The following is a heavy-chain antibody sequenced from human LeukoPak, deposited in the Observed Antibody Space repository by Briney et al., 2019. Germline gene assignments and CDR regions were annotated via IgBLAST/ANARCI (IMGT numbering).Heavy chain of an antibody. V-gene: IGHV3-23*01. J-gene: IGHJ4*02. CDR1: GFSFSSYA. D-gene: IGHD3-22*01. Sequence: GGSLRLSCAASGFSFSSYAMSWVRQAPGKGLEWVSAISGSGGSTYYADSVKGRFTISRDNSKNTLYLQMNSLRAEDTAVYYCAKQPGRRGGYYSDYYFDYWGQGTLVTVSS. CDR2: ISGSGGST. CDR3: AKQPGRRGGYYSDYYFDY.